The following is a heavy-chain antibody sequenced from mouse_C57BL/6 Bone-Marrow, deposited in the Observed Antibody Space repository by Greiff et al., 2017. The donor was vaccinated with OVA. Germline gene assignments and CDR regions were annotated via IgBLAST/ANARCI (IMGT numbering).Heavy chain of an antibody. V-gene: IGHV1-81*01. CDR3: ARSCPYDYDVGDY. D-gene: IGHD2-4*01. CDR2: IYPRSGNT. CDR1: GYTFTSYG. J-gene: IGHJ4*01. Sequence: QVQLKESGAELARPGASVKLSCKASGYTFTSYGISWVKQRTGQGLEWIGEIYPRSGNTYYNEKFKGKATLTADKSSSTAYMELRSLTSEDSAVYFCARSCPYDYDVGDYWGQGTSVTVSS.